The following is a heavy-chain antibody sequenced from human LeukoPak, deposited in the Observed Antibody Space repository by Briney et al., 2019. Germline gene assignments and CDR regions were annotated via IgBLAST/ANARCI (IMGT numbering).Heavy chain of an antibody. V-gene: IGHV4-39*01. Sequence: PSETLSLTCTVSGGSISSSSYYWGWIRQPPGKGLEWTGSIYYSGSTYYNPSLKSRVTISVDTSKNQFSLKLSSVTAADTAVYYCARHRGSGWYYFDYWGQGTLVTVSS. CDR1: GGSISSSSYY. CDR3: ARHRGSGWYYFDY. D-gene: IGHD6-19*01. J-gene: IGHJ4*02. CDR2: IYYSGST.